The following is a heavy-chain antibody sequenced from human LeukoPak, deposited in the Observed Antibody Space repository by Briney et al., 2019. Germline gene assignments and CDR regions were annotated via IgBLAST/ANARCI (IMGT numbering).Heavy chain of an antibody. V-gene: IGHV4-34*01. J-gene: IGHJ4*02. Sequence: SETLSLTCAVYGGSFSGYYWSWIRQPPGKGLEWIGEINHSGSTNYNPSLKSRVTISVDTSKNQFSLKLSSVTAADTAVYYCASEATIEYFDYWGQGTVVTVSS. CDR2: INHSGST. CDR1: GGSFSGYY. D-gene: IGHD5-12*01. CDR3: ASEATIEYFDY.